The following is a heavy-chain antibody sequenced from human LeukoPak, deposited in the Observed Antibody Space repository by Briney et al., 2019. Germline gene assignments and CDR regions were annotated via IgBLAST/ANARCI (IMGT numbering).Heavy chain of an antibody. J-gene: IGHJ3*02. CDR1: GGTFSSYA. V-gene: IGHV1-8*02. D-gene: IGHD4-17*01. Sequence: ASVKVSCKASGGTFSSYAINWVRQATGQGLEWMGWMNPNSGNTGYAQKFQGRVTMTRNTSISTAYMELSSLRSEDTAVYYCAGDETTVNFAFDIWGQGTMVTVSS. CDR2: MNPNSGNT. CDR3: AGDETTVNFAFDI.